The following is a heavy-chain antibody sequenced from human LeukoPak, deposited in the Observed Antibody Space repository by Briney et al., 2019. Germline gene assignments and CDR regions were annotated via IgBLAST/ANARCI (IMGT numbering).Heavy chain of an antibody. D-gene: IGHD1-1*01. J-gene: IGHJ6*02. CDR1: GFTFSSYG. Sequence: PGRSLRLSCAAPGFTFSSYGMHWVRQAPGKGLEWVAVISYDGSNKYYADSVKGRFTISRDNSKNTLYLQMNSLRAEDTAVYYCARTNEYYYYGMDVWGQGTTVTVSS. CDR3: ARTNEYYYYGMDV. CDR2: ISYDGSNK. V-gene: IGHV3-30*03.